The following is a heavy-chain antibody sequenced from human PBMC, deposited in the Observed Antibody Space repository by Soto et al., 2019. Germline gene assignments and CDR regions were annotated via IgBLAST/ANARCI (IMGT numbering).Heavy chain of an antibody. J-gene: IGHJ3*02. Sequence: YTTEYAASVKGRFTISRDDSKNSLYLQMNSLKTEDTAVYYCVKTYYYDSSGYYYGGPDAFDIWGQGTMVTVSS. CDR2: YTT. D-gene: IGHD3-22*01. CDR3: VKTYYYDSSGYYYGGPDAFDI. V-gene: IGHV3-72*01.